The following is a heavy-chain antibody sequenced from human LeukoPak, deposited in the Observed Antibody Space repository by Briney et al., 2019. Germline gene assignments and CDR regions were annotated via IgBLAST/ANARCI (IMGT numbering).Heavy chain of an antibody. D-gene: IGHD3-10*01. CDR1: GLTFSTYA. V-gene: IGHV3-30*04. CDR3: AKDDRPIWDYYGSGSFMEY. CDR2: ISYDGSNK. Sequence: LRLSCAASGLTFSTYAMHWARQAPGKGLEWVAVISYDGSNKYYADSVKGRFTISRDNSKNTLYLQMNRLRAEDTAVYYCAKDDRPIWDYYGSGSFMEYWGQGTPVTVSS. J-gene: IGHJ4*02.